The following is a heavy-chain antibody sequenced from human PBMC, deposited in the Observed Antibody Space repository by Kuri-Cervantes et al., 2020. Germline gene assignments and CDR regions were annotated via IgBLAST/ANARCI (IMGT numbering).Heavy chain of an antibody. CDR1: GGSVSSGSYY. J-gene: IGHJ4*02. CDR2: IYYSGST. Sequence: SETLSLTCTVSGGSVSSGSYYWSWIRQPPGKGLEWIGYIYYSGSTKYNPSLKSRVTISVDTSKNHFSLKLSSVTAADTAVYYCARASGAWYFDFWGQGTLVTVSS. CDR3: ARASGAWYFDF. V-gene: IGHV4-61*01. D-gene: IGHD2-21*02.